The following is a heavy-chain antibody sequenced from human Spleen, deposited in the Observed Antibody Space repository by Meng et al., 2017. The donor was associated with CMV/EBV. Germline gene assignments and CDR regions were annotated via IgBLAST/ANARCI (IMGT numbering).Heavy chain of an antibody. D-gene: IGHD6-19*01. CDR2: ISYDGSNK. V-gene: IGHV3-30*04. Sequence: SGFTFSSYARHWVRQAPGKGLEWVAVISYDGSNKYYADSVKGRFTISRDNSKNTLYLQMNSLRAEDTAVYYCARDQGSSGWPNWFDPWGQGTLVTVSS. CDR3: ARDQGSSGWPNWFDP. J-gene: IGHJ5*02. CDR1: GFTFSSYA.